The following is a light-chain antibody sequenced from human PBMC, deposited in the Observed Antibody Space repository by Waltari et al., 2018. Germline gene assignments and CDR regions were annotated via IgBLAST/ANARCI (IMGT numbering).Light chain of an antibody. Sequence: QPVLTQSPSASASLGASVKLTCTLSSGHSTYPIAWHTQQPEKGPRFLMKVNGDGSHTKGDGIPDRFSASSSGAERYLTISVLQSDDEADYYCQTWGAGIRVFGTGTKVTVL. V-gene: IGLV4-69*01. CDR3: QTWGAGIRV. J-gene: IGLJ1*01. CDR2: VNGDGSH. CDR1: SGHSTYP.